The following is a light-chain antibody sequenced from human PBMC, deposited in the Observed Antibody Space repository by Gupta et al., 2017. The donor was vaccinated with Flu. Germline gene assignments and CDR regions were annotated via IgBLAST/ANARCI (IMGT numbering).Light chain of an antibody. CDR1: SLRNYY. Sequence: QGDSLRNYYANWFQQQPGQAPILVMYDETNLPFGFPGRFSGSSSGDTASLTISWAQAEDEADYYCFSRDTSGYYRMFGGGTKLTVL. V-gene: IGLV3-19*01. J-gene: IGLJ3*02. CDR3: FSRDTSGYYRM. CDR2: DET.